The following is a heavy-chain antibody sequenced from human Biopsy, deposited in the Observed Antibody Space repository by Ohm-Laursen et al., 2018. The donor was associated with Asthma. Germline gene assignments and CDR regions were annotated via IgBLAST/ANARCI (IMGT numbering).Heavy chain of an antibody. D-gene: IGHD6-19*01. V-gene: IGHV4-30-4*02. CDR1: GGSISNYY. J-gene: IGHJ5*02. Sequence: SDTLSLTCSVSGGSISNYYWSWLRQPPGKGLEWFGFIHYSGSTSYNPSLKGGVTISVDTSKNQFSLKLSSVTAADTAVYYCARASVAASSNWFDPWGQGTLVTVSS. CDR2: IHYSGST. CDR3: ARASVAASSNWFDP.